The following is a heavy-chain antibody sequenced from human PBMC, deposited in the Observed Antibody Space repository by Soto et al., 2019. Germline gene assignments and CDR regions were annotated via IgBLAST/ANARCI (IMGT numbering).Heavy chain of an antibody. CDR1: GYTFTSYG. CDR2: ISAYNGNT. J-gene: IGHJ6*01. V-gene: IGHV1-18*01. CDR3: ARDPRRAYSSGWPYYYGMDV. Sequence: GSVEVSCKASGYTFTSYGISLVRQAPGQGLEWMGWISAYNGNTNYAEKLQGRVTMTTDTSTSTAYMELRSLRSDDTAVYYCARDPRRAYSSGWPYYYGMDVWGQGTTVTVSS. D-gene: IGHD6-19*01.